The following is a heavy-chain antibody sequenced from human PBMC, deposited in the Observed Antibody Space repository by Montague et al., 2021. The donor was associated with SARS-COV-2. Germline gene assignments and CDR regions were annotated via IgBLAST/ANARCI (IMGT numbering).Heavy chain of an antibody. D-gene: IGHD3-10*01. J-gene: IGHJ3*02. CDR3: ARPLVRGVPKAFAI. Sequence: SETLSLTCTVSGGSITRNYYWGWIRQPPGKGLEWFGNIYYSGTTFINPSREGRLTISVDASKNQFSLHLTSVTAADTAVYYCARPLVRGVPKAFAIWGQGALVIVSS. CDR1: GGSITRNYY. V-gene: IGHV4-39*01. CDR2: IYYSGTT.